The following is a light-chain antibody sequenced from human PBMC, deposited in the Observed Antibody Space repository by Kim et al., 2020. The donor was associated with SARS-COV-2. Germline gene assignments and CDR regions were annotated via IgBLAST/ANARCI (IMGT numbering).Light chain of an antibody. CDR2: GAS. Sequence: VSQGERVTLSGRASQSVSSNLAWYQQKPGQAPRLLIYGASTRATGIPARFSGSGSGTEFTLTISSLQSEDFAVYYCQQYNNWPLTFGGGTKVDIK. V-gene: IGKV3-15*01. CDR1: QSVSSN. CDR3: QQYNNWPLT. J-gene: IGKJ4*01.